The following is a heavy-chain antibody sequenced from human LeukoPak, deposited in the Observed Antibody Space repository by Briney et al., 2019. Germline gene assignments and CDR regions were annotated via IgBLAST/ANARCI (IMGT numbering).Heavy chain of an antibody. CDR1: GFTFSSYN. CDR2: ISTSSSYI. V-gene: IGHV3-21*01. D-gene: IGHD5-18*01. CDR3: ARWSRGYSYGPSDY. Sequence: GGSLRLSCAASGFTFSSYNMNWVRQAPGKGLEWVSSISTSSSYIYYADSVKGRFTISRDNAKNSLYLQMNSLRAEDTAVYYCARWSRGYSYGPSDYWGQGTLVTVSS. J-gene: IGHJ4*02.